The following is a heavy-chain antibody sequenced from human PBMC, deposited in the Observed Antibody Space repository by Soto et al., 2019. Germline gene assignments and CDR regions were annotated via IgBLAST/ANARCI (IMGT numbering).Heavy chain of an antibody. CDR1: GFPFSSYV. J-gene: IGHJ6*02. Sequence: PGGSLRLSXAVSGFPFSSYVMTWVRQAPGKGLEWVSVISGGGGSTNYAESVKGRFTISRDNSENTLYLQMNSLRAEDTAVYYCAKPVTLVRGINPYSYGLDVWGQGTTVTVSS. V-gene: IGHV3-23*01. CDR3: AKPVTLVRGINPYSYGLDV. D-gene: IGHD3-10*01. CDR2: ISGGGGST.